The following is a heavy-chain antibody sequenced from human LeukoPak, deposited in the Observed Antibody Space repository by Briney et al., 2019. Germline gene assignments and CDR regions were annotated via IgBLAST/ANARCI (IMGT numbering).Heavy chain of an antibody. Sequence: TTSETLSLTCTVSGGSISSSSYYWGWIRQPPGKGRERIGSIYYSGSTYYNPSLKSRVTISVDTSKNQFSLKLSSVTAADTAVYYCARHGASYCSGGSCYGYHNWFDPWGQGTLVTVSS. D-gene: IGHD2-15*01. CDR1: GGSISSSSYY. V-gene: IGHV4-39*01. J-gene: IGHJ5*02. CDR3: ARHGASYCSGGSCYGYHNWFDP. CDR2: IYYSGST.